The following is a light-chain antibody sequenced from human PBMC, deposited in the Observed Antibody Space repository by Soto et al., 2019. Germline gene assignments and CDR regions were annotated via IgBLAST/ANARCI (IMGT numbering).Light chain of an antibody. CDR3: QQYGSLPPWT. CDR2: DAS. V-gene: IGKV3-20*01. Sequence: EIVLTQSPGTLSFSPGERPTLSCRASQSISSDYLAWYQQRPGRHPRLLIYDASSRATGIPDRFRGSRDGTDFTLNIRRLEPEDFALYYCQQYGSLPPWTFGQGTKVDI. J-gene: IGKJ1*01. CDR1: QSISSDY.